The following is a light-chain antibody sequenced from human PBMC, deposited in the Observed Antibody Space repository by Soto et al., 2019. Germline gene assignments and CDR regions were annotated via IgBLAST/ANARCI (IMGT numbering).Light chain of an antibody. Sequence: QSVMTQPPSVSAAPGQKVTISCSGSSSNIGGNSVSWYQQLPGTAPKLLIYDDNKRPSGIPDRFSGSKSGTSATLGITGFQTWGEADYYWGSWDSSLSAYVFGTGTKVTVL. V-gene: IGLV1-51*01. CDR1: SSNIGGNS. J-gene: IGLJ1*01. CDR3: GSWDSSLSAYV. CDR2: DDN.